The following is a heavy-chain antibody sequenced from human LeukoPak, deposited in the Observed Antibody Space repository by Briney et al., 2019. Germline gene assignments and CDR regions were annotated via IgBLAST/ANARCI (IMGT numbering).Heavy chain of an antibody. J-gene: IGHJ4*02. CDR2: INTDGSST. D-gene: IGHD5-12*01. V-gene: IGHV3-74*01. Sequence: GGSLRLSCAGSGFTFSSYWMHWVRQAPGKGLVWVSRINTDGSSTSYADSVKGRFTISRDNAKNTVNLQMNSLRAEDTAVYYCARVIVATYYFDYWGQGTLVTVSS. CDR3: ARVIVATYYFDY. CDR1: GFTFSSYW.